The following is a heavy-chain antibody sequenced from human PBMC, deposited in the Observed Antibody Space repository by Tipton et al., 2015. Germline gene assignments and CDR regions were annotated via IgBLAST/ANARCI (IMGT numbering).Heavy chain of an antibody. D-gene: IGHD4-23*01. Sequence: TLSLTCTVSGGSVSSGSYYWSWIRQPPGKGLEWIGYISYTETSHYNPSLKSRVTISVDTSKTQFSLKMSSVTASDTAVYYCARARGRHGGLFDSWGQGILVTVSS. CDR1: GGSVSSGSYY. CDR3: ARARGRHGGLFDS. CDR2: ISYTETS. V-gene: IGHV4-61*01. J-gene: IGHJ4*02.